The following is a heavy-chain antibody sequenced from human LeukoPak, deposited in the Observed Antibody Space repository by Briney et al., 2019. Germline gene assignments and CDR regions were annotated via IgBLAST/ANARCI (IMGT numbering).Heavy chain of an antibody. CDR2: IYSGGST. Sequence: GGTLRLSCAASGFTVSSNYMNWVRQAPGKGLEWVSVIYSGGSTYYADSVKGRFTISRDNSKNTLYLQMNSLRAEDTAVYYCAGSGSYATIDYWGQGTLVTVSS. CDR3: AGSGSYATIDY. D-gene: IGHD1-26*01. CDR1: GFTVSSNY. J-gene: IGHJ4*02. V-gene: IGHV3-66*01.